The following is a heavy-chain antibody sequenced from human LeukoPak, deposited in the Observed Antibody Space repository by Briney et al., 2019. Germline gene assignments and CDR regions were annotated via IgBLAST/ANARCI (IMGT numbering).Heavy chain of an antibody. J-gene: IGHJ4*02. V-gene: IGHV1-18*01. Sequence: GASVTVSFKASRYTFTNYGISWVRQAPGQGLEWMGWISADNGNTYYTQNFQGRVSITTDTSTSTAYMEVRSLRSDDTAVFYCARVDILTGYYFFDSWGQGTLVTVSS. D-gene: IGHD3-9*01. CDR3: ARVDILTGYYFFDS. CDR1: RYTFTNYG. CDR2: ISADNGNT.